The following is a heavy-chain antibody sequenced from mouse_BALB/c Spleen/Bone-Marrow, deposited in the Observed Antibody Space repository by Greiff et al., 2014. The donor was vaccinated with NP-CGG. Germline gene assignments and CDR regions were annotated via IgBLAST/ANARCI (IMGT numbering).Heavy chain of an antibody. CDR1: GYTFTDYN. V-gene: IGHV1-18*01. D-gene: IGHD1-1*01. J-gene: IGHJ2*01. Sequence: VQLQQSGPELVKPGASVKIPCKVSGYTFTDYNMDWVKQSHGKSLEWIGNFNPNNGVTIYNQKFKGKATLTADKSSSTAYMELRSLTSEDTAVYYCARPYYYGSSYYFDYWGQGTTLSVSS. CDR2: FNPNNGVT. CDR3: ARPYYYGSSYYFDY.